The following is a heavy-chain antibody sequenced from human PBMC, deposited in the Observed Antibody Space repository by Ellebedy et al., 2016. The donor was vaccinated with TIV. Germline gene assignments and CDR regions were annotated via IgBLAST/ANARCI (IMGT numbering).Heavy chain of an antibody. J-gene: IGHJ6*03. CDR2: IYSGGST. Sequence: GESLKISCASSGFTVSSNYMSWLRQAPGKGLEWVSVIYSGGSTFYADSVKGRFTISRDNSKNTLYLQMNSLRAEDTAVYYCATRDYDLWSGVSYYYYMDVWGKGTTVTVSS. D-gene: IGHD3-3*01. V-gene: IGHV3-53*01. CDR1: GFTVSSNY. CDR3: ATRDYDLWSGVSYYYYMDV.